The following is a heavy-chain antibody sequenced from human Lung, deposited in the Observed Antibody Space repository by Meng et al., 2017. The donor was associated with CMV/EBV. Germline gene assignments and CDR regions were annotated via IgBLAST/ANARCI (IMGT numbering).Heavy chain of an antibody. D-gene: IGHD3-3*01. CDR2: ILSNDEK. CDR1: GLPLSNPRTG. CDR3: ARLRALRFSEWLKVGAYYGMDV. Sequence: SGHTLVXPTETLTLNRTVSGLPLSNPRTGVSWTRQPPGKALEWLAHILSNDEKSYSTSLKSMLTISKDTSKSQVVLTMTNMDPVDTATYYCARLRALRFSEWLKVGAYYGMDVWXQETXVTV. J-gene: IGHJ6*02. V-gene: IGHV2-26*01.